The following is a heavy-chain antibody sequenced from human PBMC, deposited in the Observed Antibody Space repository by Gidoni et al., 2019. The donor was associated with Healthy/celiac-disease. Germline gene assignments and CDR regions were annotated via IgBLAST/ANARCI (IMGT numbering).Heavy chain of an antibody. CDR3: AKTGYNWSGGAFDI. CDR2: ISGSGGIT. J-gene: IGHJ3*02. CDR1: GFTFSSYA. D-gene: IGHD1-1*01. V-gene: IGHV3-23*01. Sequence: EVQLLESGGGLVQPGGSLRLSCAASGFTFSSYAMSWVRQAPGKGLEGVSAISGSGGITYYADSVNGRFTISGDNSKNTLYLQMTSLRAEDTAVYYCAKTGYNWSGGAFDIWGQGTMVTVSS.